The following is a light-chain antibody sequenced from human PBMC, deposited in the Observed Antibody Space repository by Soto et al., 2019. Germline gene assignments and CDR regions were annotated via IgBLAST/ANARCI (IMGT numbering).Light chain of an antibody. V-gene: IGLV1-40*01. Sequence: QAVVTQSPSVSGAPGQRVTIPCTGSSSNIGSFYDVHWYQQLPGTVPKLLIYGDNNRPSGVPDRFSGSKSGTSASLAITGLQPEDEADYYCQSYDNSLSHVVFGGGTKVTVL. J-gene: IGLJ2*01. CDR3: QSYDNSLSHVV. CDR1: SSNIGSFYD. CDR2: GDN.